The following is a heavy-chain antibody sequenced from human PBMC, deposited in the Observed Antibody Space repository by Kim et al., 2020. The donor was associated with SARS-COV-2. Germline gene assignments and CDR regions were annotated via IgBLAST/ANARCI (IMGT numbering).Heavy chain of an antibody. CDR3: AKGVRMVRGTISYDRYGMDV. V-gene: IGHV3-30*18. D-gene: IGHD3-10*01. J-gene: IGHJ6*02. CDR2: ISYDGRTT. CDR1: GFNFRTYG. Sequence: GGSLRLSCAASGFNFRTYGMHWVRQAPGKGLEGVALISYDGRTTYYEDYLWGRFTISRDNSKNTLYLQMNKLRVEDTAVYYFAKGVRMVRGTISYDRYGMDVWGQGPTVIVS.